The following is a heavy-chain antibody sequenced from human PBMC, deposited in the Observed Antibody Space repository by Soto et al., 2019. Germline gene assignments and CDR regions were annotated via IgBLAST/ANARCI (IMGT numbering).Heavy chain of an antibody. D-gene: IGHD2-2*03. CDR2: ISRDEDNT. Sequence: VLLLESGGGFVQPGGSVRLSCAAPQFTFGGLGLSWVRQSPGRGLEWVATISRDEDNTHYADSVNGRFTISKDRSTNTLHLHMASLRAEDTAMYYCVSWMSAPFDYWGRGTLVTVSS. V-gene: IGHV3-23*01. J-gene: IGHJ4*02. CDR1: QFTFGGLG. CDR3: VSWMSAPFDY.